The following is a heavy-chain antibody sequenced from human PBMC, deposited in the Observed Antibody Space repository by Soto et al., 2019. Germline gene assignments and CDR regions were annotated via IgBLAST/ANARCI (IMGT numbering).Heavy chain of an antibody. CDR2: IYYSGSA. D-gene: IGHD6-19*01. CDR1: GDSVTSVSDY. Sequence: PSETLSLTCTVSGDSVTSVSDYWSWIRQPPGKGLEWIGYIYYSGSADYNPSLGSRVTISIDTSKNQFSLKLTSVTAADTAVYYCARGMYKSGWNLDLWGQGIVVT. CDR3: ARGMYKSGWNLDL. J-gene: IGHJ5*02. V-gene: IGHV4-61*01.